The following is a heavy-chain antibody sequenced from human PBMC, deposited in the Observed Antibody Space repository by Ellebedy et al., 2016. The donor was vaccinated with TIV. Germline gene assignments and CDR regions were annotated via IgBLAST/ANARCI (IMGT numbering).Heavy chain of an antibody. D-gene: IGHD1-26*01. CDR3: ARDHSGSFCDI. CDR2: ISYDGSNK. V-gene: IGHV3-30-3*01. J-gene: IGHJ3*02. Sequence: GASLKISXAASGFTFSSYAMHWVRQAPGKGLEWVAVISYDGSNKYYADSVKGRFTISRDNSKNTLYLQMNSLRAEDTAVYYCARDHSGSFCDIWGQGTMVTVSS. CDR1: GFTFSSYA.